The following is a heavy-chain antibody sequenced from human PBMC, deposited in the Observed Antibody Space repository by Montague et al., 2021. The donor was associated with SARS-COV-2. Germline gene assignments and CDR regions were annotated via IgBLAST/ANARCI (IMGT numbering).Heavy chain of an antibody. CDR2: FATLGADT. Sequence: SLRLSCETFGFTFINYAMSWVRQAPVKGLEWVSAFATLGADTYYXESXQGRFTIPRDNADATLSLQMNRLRLDDTALYYCVKDDGVFWFGDFGVWGQGTTVSVS. CDR3: VKDDGVFWFGDFGV. D-gene: IGHD3-10*01. V-gene: IGHV3-23*01. CDR1: GFTFINYA. J-gene: IGHJ6*02.